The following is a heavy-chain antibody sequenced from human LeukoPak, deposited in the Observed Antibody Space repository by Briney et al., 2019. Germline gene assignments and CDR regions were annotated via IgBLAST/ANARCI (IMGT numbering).Heavy chain of an antibody. CDR3: SRGPVEGATPKKYYYMDV. Sequence: GGSLRLSCAASGFTFSSYWMSWVRQAPGKGLEWVGFIRSKAYGGTTENAASVKGGFTISRDDSKSIAYLQMNSLKIEDTAVYYCSRGPVEGATPKKYYYMDVWGKGTTVTISS. V-gene: IGHV3-49*04. J-gene: IGHJ6*03. D-gene: IGHD1-26*01. CDR2: IRSKAYGGTT. CDR1: GFTFSSYW.